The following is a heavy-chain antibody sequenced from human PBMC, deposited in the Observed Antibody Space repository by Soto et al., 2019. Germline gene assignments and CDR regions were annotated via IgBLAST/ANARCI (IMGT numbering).Heavy chain of an antibody. CDR2: IIPIFGKA. CDR3: ARDVAAADY. D-gene: IGHD6-13*01. J-gene: IGHJ4*02. CDR1: GYTFTSYG. Sequence: SVKVSCKASGYTFTSYGISWVRQAPGQGLEWMGGIIPIFGKADYAQKFQGRVTITTDTSTSTAYMELSSLKSEDTAVYYCARDVAAADYWGQGTLVTVSS. V-gene: IGHV1-69*05.